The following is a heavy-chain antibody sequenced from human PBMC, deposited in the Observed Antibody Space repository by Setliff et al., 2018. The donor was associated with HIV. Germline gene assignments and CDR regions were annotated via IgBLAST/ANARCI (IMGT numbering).Heavy chain of an antibody. V-gene: IGHV3-7*01. CDR2: MRPDGSGK. D-gene: IGHD1-26*01. J-gene: IGHJ4*02. Sequence: PGGSLRLSCAASGFNFDDYAMHWVRQAPGQGLEWVADMRPDGSGKYYLASVKDRFTITRDNAKNSVDLQMNSLRVEDTAVYYCVTFIVYGAGPDCWGQGTPVTVSS. CDR3: VTFIVYGAGPDC. CDR1: GFNFDDYA.